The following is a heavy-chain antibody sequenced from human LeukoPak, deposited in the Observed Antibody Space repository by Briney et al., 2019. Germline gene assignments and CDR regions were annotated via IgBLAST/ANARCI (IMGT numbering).Heavy chain of an antibody. D-gene: IGHD3-22*01. V-gene: IGHV3-30*02. Sequence: GGSLRLSCAVSGFTFSSYGMHWVRQAPGKGLEWVAFISYDGSDKYYADSVKGRFTISRDNSKNTLYLQMNSLRAEDTAVYYCAKDPTSYYYDSSVDYWGQGTLVTVSS. CDR1: GFTFSSYG. J-gene: IGHJ4*02. CDR2: ISYDGSDK. CDR3: AKDPTSYYYDSSVDY.